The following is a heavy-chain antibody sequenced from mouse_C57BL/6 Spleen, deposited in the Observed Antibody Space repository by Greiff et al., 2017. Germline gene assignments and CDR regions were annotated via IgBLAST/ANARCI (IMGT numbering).Heavy chain of an antibody. J-gene: IGHJ1*03. Sequence: QVQLQQSGAELVKPGASVKISCKASGYAFSSYWMNWVKQRPGKGLEWIGQIYPGDGDTNYNGQFKGKATLTADKSSSTAYMQLSSLTSADSAVYFCARWTKGPLDWYFDVWGTGTTVTVSS. CDR2: IYPGDGDT. CDR1: GYAFSSYW. CDR3: ARWTKGPLDWYFDV. V-gene: IGHV1-80*01.